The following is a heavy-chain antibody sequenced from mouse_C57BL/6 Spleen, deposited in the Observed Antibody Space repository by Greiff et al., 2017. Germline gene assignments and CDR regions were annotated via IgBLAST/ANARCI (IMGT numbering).Heavy chain of an antibody. D-gene: IGHD4-1*01. Sequence: EVQLVESGGGLVKPGGSLKLSCAASGFTFSSYTMSWVRQTPEKRLEWVATISGGGGNTYYPDSVKGRFTISRDNAKNTLYLQMSSLRSEDTALYYCAREDWDTFAYWGQGTLVTVSA. CDR3: AREDWDTFAY. CDR1: GFTFSSYT. CDR2: ISGGGGNT. V-gene: IGHV5-9*01. J-gene: IGHJ3*01.